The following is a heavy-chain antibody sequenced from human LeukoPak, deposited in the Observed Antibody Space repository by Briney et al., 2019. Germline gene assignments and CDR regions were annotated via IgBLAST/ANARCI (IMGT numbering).Heavy chain of an antibody. J-gene: IGHJ4*02. D-gene: IGHD6-13*01. V-gene: IGHV3-9*01. CDR2: ISWNSGSI. CDR1: GFSFDDYA. Sequence: PGRSLRLSCAASGFSFDDYAMHWVRQAPGKGLEWVSGISWNSGSIGYADSVKGRFTISRDNAKNSLYLQMNSLRAEDTALYYCAKGHSSSWYYFDYWGQGTQVTVSS. CDR3: AKGHSSSWYYFDY.